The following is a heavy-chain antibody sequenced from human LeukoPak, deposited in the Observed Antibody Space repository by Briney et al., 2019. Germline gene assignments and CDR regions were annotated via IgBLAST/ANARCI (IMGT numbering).Heavy chain of an antibody. Sequence: SETLSLTCAVYGGSFSGYYWSWIRQPPGKGLEWIGEINHSGSTNYNPSLKSRVTISVDTSKNQFSLKLSSVTAADTAVYYCARLRYFDWSYPYYYYYYMDVWGKGTTVTISS. CDR1: GGSFSGYY. V-gene: IGHV4-34*01. J-gene: IGHJ6*03. D-gene: IGHD3-9*01. CDR2: INHSGST. CDR3: ARLRYFDWSYPYYYYYYMDV.